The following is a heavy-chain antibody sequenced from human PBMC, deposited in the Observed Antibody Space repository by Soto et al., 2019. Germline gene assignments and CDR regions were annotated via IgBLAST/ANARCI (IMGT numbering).Heavy chain of an antibody. CDR2: ITYDGSNK. V-gene: IGHV3-30*18. J-gene: IGHJ4*02. D-gene: IGHD3-22*01. Sequence: GGSLRLSCAASGFTFSSYGMHWVRQAPGKGLEWVAVITYDGSNKYYADSVKGRFTISRDNSKNTLYLQMNSLRAEDTAVYYCAKRIYYESSGYLVYGGQGTLVTVSS. CDR1: GFTFSSYG. CDR3: AKRIYYESSGYLVY.